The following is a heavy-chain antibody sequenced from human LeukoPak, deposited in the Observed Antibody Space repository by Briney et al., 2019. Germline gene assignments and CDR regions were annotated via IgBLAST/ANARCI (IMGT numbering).Heavy chain of an antibody. Sequence: PSETLSLACSVSGDSMSSYYWSWIRQSAGKGLEWIGRVYASGGTRYNPSLKSRVTMSVDTSKNQFSLKLTSVTAADTAVYYCARATGFVVAGGYYFDYWGQGILATVSS. J-gene: IGHJ4*02. CDR3: ARATGFVVAGGYYFDY. D-gene: IGHD6-19*01. CDR2: VYASGGT. CDR1: GDSMSSYY. V-gene: IGHV4-4*07.